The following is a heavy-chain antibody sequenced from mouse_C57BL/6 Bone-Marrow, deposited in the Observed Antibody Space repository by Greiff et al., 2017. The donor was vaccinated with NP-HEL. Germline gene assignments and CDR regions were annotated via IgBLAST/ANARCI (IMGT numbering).Heavy chain of an antibody. V-gene: IGHV1-72*01. CDR3: GRGYGVLVRRFLFAY. CDR1: GYTFTSYW. D-gene: IGHD2-14*01. CDR2: IDPNSGGT. Sequence: VQLQQPGAELVKPGASVKLSCKASGYTFTSYWMHWVKQRPGRGLEWIGRIDPNSGGTKYNEKFKSKATLTVDKPSSTAYMQLSRLTSEDSAVFYCGRGYGVLVRRFLFAYWGQGTLVTVSA. J-gene: IGHJ3*01.